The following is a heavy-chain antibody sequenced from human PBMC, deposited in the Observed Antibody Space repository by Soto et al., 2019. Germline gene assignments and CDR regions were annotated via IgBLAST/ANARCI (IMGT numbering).Heavy chain of an antibody. CDR1: GFTFSSYS. V-gene: IGHV3-48*01. Sequence: EEQLVESGGGLVQPGGSLRLSCAASGFTFSSYSMNWVRQAPGKGLEWVSYISSSSSTIYYADSAKGRFTISRDNAKNSLYLQMNSLRAEDTAVYYCARHPERIAQIGWFDPWGQGTLVTVSS. J-gene: IGHJ5*02. D-gene: IGHD6-13*01. CDR3: ARHPERIAQIGWFDP. CDR2: ISSSSSTI.